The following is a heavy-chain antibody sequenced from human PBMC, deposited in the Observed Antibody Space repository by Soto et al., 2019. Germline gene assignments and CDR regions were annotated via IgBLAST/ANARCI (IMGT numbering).Heavy chain of an antibody. CDR3: AREGPKYYYDSSGPFFGY. CDR1: GGTFSSYA. Sequence: SVKVSCKASGGTFSSYAISWVRQAPRQGLEWMGGIIPIFGTANYAQKFQGRVTITADESTSTAYMELSSLRSEDTAVYYCAREGPKYYYDSSGPFFGYWGQGTLVTVSS. D-gene: IGHD3-22*01. CDR2: IIPIFGTA. V-gene: IGHV1-69*13. J-gene: IGHJ4*02.